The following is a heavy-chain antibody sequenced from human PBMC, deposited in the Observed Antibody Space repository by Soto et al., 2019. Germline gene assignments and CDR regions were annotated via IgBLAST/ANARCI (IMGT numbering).Heavy chain of an antibody. CDR2: IYYSGST. CDR3: ARHGVHDILTGSHYYYGMDV. J-gene: IGHJ6*02. CDR1: GGSISSYY. V-gene: IGHV4-59*08. D-gene: IGHD3-9*01. Sequence: QVQLQESGPGLVKPSETLSLTCTVSGGSISSYYWSWIRQPPGKGLEWIGYIYYSGSTNYNPSLRGRVTISVDTSKNQFSLKLSSVTAADTAVYYCARHGVHDILTGSHYYYGMDVWGQGTTVTVSS.